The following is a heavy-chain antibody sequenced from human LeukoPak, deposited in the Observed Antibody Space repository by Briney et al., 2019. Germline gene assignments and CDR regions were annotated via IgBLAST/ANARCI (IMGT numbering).Heavy chain of an antibody. CDR3: AREERTDSSGYYLNYYYYGMDV. J-gene: IGHJ6*02. CDR1: GYTFTSYG. Sequence: WASVKVSCKASGYTFTSYGISWVRQAPGQGLEWMGWISAYNGNTNYAQKLQGRVTMATDTSTSTAYMELRSLRSDDTAVYYCAREERTDSSGYYLNYYYYGMDVWGQGTTVTVSS. D-gene: IGHD3-22*01. V-gene: IGHV1-18*01. CDR2: ISAYNGNT.